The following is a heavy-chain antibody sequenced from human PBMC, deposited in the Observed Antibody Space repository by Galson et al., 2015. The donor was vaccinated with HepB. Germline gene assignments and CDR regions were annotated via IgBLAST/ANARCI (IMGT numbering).Heavy chain of an antibody. V-gene: IGHV3-9*01. D-gene: IGHD5-18*01. CDR2: LSWNSATI. J-gene: IGHJ5*01. CDR1: GFTFADYA. CDR3: AKGYGLFDS. Sequence: LRLSCAASGFTFADYAMHWVRQAPGKGLEWVSGLSWNSATIGYVDSVKGRFTISRDNTKNTLSLQMNSLRAEDTALYYCAKGYGLFDSWGQGTLVTVSS.